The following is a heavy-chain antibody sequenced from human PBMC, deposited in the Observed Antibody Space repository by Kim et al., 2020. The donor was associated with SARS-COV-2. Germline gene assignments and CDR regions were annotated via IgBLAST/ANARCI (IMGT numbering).Heavy chain of an antibody. CDR1: GFTFSSYA. V-gene: IGHV3-23*01. CDR3: AKDGALLPSTGLYSSSWYGYYYGMDV. D-gene: IGHD6-13*01. J-gene: IGHJ6*02. Sequence: GGSLRLSCAASGFTFSSYAMSWVRQAPGKGLEWVSAISGSGGSTYYADSVKGRFTISRDNSKNTLYLQMNSLRDEDTAVYYCAKDGALLPSTGLYSSSWYGYYYGMDVWGQGTTVTVSS. CDR2: ISGSGGST.